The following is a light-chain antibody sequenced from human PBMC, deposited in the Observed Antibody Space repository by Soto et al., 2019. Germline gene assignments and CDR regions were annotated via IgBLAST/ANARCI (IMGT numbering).Light chain of an antibody. V-gene: IGKV3-11*01. CDR3: QERSTWRRT. CDR1: QSVSTY. Sequence: EIVLTQSPATLSVSAGEGATLSCRASQSVSTYLAWYQQKPGQAPRLLIYGTSNRATGIPARFSGSGSGTDFTLTISGLEPEDMAVYFCQERSTWRRTFGQGTKVDIK. CDR2: GTS. J-gene: IGKJ1*01.